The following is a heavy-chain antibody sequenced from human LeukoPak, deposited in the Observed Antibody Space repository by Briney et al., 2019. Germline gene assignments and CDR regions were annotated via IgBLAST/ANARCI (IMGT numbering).Heavy chain of an antibody. CDR2: INPNSGGT. CDR3: ARGSSSWYGDRSLDY. CDR1: GYTFTGYY. D-gene: IGHD6-13*01. Sequence: ASVKVSCKASGYTFTGYYMHWVRQAPGQGLEWMGWINPNSGGTNYAQKFQGRVTMTRDTSTSTAYMELSRLRSDDTAVYYCARGSSSWYGDRSLDYWGQGTLVTVSS. V-gene: IGHV1-2*02. J-gene: IGHJ4*02.